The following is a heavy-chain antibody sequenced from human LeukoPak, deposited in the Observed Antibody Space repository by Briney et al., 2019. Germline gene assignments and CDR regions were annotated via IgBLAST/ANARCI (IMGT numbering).Heavy chain of an antibody. CDR3: ARGGYTSGWPDYHYYMDV. V-gene: IGHV4-38-2*02. Sequence: SETLSLTCTVSGYSISSGYYWGWIRQPPGKGLEWIGSIYHSGSTYYNPSLKSRVTMSVDTSKNQFSLTLRSVIAADTAVYFCARGGYTSGWPDYHYYMDVWGKGTTVTVSS. D-gene: IGHD6-19*01. J-gene: IGHJ6*03. CDR1: GYSISSGYY. CDR2: IYHSGST.